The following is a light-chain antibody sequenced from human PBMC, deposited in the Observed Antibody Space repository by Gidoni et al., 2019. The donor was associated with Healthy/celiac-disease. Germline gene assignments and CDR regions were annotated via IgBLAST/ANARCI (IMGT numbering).Light chain of an antibody. V-gene: IGKV1-8*01. CDR2: AAS. CDR3: QQYYSYPWT. CDR1: QGISCY. Sequence: MRTPSPPSSFSASTGDSVTITCRASQGISCYLAWYQQKPGKAPKLLIYAASTLQSGVPSRFSGSGSGTDFTLTISCLQSEDFATYYCQQYYSYPWTFGQGTKVEIK. J-gene: IGKJ1*01.